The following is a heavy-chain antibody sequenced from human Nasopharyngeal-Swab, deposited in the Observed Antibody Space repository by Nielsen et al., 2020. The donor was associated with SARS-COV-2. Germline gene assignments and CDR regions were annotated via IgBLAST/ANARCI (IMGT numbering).Heavy chain of an antibody. CDR3: AIVIVSAAMFY. V-gene: IGHV1-8*03. J-gene: IGHJ4*02. CDR2: MHPNSGNT. D-gene: IGHD2-2*01. Sequence: ASVKVSCKASGGTFSSYAISWVQQATGQGLEWMGWMHPNSGNTGYAQKFQGRVTITRNTSISTAYMELSSLRSEDTAVYYCAIVIVSAAMFYWGQGTLVTVSS. CDR1: GGTFSSYA.